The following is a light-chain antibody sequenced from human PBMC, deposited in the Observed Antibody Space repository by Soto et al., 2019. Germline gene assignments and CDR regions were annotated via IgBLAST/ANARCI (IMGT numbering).Light chain of an antibody. CDR1: QSVSNY. Sequence: EILLTQSPATLSLSPGERATLSCRASQSVSNYLAWYQQKPGQAPRLLIYDASNRATGIPARFSASGSGTDFTLTISSLEPEDFAVYYCQQRSNCPPITFGQGTRLDIK. V-gene: IGKV3-11*01. CDR2: DAS. J-gene: IGKJ5*01. CDR3: QQRSNCPPIT.